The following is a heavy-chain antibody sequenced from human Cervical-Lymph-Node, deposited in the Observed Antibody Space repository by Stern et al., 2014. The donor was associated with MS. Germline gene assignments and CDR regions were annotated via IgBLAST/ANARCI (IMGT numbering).Heavy chain of an antibody. CDR2: INPNGGYT. Sequence: DQLVESGAEVKKPGASVKVSCKASGYTFTGYYMHWVRQAPGQGLEWMGRINPNGGYTNYAQKFQGRVTMTRDTSISTAYMELSSLRSDDTAVYYCAREGRPRPGLGVHWGQGTLVTVSS. D-gene: IGHD2-8*01. V-gene: IGHV1-2*06. CDR1: GYTFTGYY. J-gene: IGHJ4*02. CDR3: AREGRPRPGLGVH.